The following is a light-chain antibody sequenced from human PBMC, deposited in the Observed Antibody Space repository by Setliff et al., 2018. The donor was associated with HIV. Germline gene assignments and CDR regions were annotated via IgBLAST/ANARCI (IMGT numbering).Light chain of an antibody. V-gene: IGLV2-14*03. J-gene: IGLJ1*01. CDR2: DVS. Sequence: QSVLTQPASVSGSPGQSITISCTGIINDFVSWYQQHPGKAPKLMIYDVSNRPSGVSNRFSGSKSGNTASLTISGLQAEDEADYYCSSYTSSSSDVFGTGTKVTVL. CDR3: SSYTSSSSDV. CDR1: INDF.